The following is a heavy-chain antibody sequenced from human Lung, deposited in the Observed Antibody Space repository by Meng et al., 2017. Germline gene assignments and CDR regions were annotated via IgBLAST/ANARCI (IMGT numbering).Heavy chain of an antibody. CDR1: GGSIRCSD. CDR2: INHGGST. J-gene: IGHJ4*02. Sequence: QWQLLQAGSGLLRPSENRSHTCAVYGGSIRCSDWSWVRQSPAKGLEWIGKINHGGSTYYNPSLESRVTISVDTPKNQFSLRLTSMTVADTAVYYCARVRHSTIIRGVIDFWRQGALVTGSS. V-gene: IGHV4-34*01. CDR3: ARVRHSTIIRGVIDF. D-gene: IGHD3-10*01.